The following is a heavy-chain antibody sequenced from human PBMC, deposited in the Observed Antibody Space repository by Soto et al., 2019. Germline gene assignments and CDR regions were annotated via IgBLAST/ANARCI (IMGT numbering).Heavy chain of an antibody. CDR2: IKQDGSEK. J-gene: IGHJ3*02. CDR3: ARDRSSGWYGEMDAFDI. Sequence: GGSLRLSCAASGFTFSSYWMSWIRQAPGKGLEWVANIKQDGSEKYYVDSVKGRFTISRDNAKNSLYLQMNSLRAEDTAVYYCARDRSSGWYGEMDAFDIWGQGTMVTVS. D-gene: IGHD6-19*01. V-gene: IGHV3-7*05. CDR1: GFTFSSYW.